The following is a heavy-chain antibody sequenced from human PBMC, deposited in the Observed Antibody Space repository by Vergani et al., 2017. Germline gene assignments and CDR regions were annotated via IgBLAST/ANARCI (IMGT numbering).Heavy chain of an antibody. CDR2: INHSGST. J-gene: IGHJ3*02. CDR3: ARILRMYYYDSSGYDPDKQDDAFDI. Sequence: QVQLQQWGAGLLKPSETLSLTCAVYGGSFSGYYWSWIRQPPGKGLEWIGEINHSGSTNYNPSLKSRVTISVDTSKNQFPLKLSSVTAADTAVYYCARILRMYYYDSSGYDPDKQDDAFDIWGQGTMVTVSS. D-gene: IGHD3-22*01. V-gene: IGHV4-34*01. CDR1: GGSFSGYY.